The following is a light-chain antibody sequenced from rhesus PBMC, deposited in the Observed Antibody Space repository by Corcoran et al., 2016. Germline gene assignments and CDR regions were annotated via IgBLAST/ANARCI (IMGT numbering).Light chain of an antibody. CDR1: QGISDN. V-gene: IGKV1-36*02. CDR2: AAS. Sequence: DIQMTQSPSSPSASVGDRVTITCRASQGISDNLNWYQQKPRKAPKRLVYAASSLESGVPSRFSGGGSGTDFTLTISSLQPEDFAAYYCLQGYSTPLTFGGGTKVGIK. CDR3: LQGYSTPLT. J-gene: IGKJ4*01.